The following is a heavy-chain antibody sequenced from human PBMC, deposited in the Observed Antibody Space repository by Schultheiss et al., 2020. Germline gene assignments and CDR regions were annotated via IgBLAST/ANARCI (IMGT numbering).Heavy chain of an antibody. CDR1: GGAISSYY. V-gene: IGHV4-59*12. CDR3: ARGRYYYDSSGYFPFDY. J-gene: IGHJ4*02. D-gene: IGHD3-22*01. CDR2: IYYSGST. Sequence: SETLSLTCTVSGGAISSYYWSWIRQAPGKGLQWIGYIYYSGSTYYNPSLKSRVTISVDTSKNQFSLKLSSVTAADTAVYYCARGRYYYDSSGYFPFDYWGQGTLVTVSS.